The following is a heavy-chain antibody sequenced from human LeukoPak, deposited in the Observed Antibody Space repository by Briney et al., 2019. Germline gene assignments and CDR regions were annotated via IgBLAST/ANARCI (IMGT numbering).Heavy chain of an antibody. CDR1: GGSISSGGYY. CDR2: IYYSGST. CDR3: ARLYNGRCSP. V-gene: IGHV4-31*03. J-gene: IGHJ4*02. D-gene: IGHD1-26*01. Sequence: SETLSLTCTVSGGSISSGGYYWSWIRQHPGKGLEWIGYIYYSGSTYYNPSLKSRVTISVDTSKNQFSLKLSSVTAADTAVYYCARLYNGRCSPWGQGVLVVVSS.